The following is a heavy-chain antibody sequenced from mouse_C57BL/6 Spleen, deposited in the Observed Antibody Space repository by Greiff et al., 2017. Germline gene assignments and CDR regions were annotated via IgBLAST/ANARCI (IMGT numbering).Heavy chain of an antibody. Sequence: QVQLKQSGPGLVQPSQSLSITCTVSGFSLTSYGVHWVRQSPGTGLEWLGVIWSGGSTDYNAAFISRLSISKDNSKSQVFFKMNSLQADDTAIYYCARNSPSLLRYFDYWGQGTTLTVSS. J-gene: IGHJ2*01. CDR2: IWSGGST. CDR3: ARNSPSLLRYFDY. D-gene: IGHD1-2*01. V-gene: IGHV2-2*01. CDR1: GFSLTSYG.